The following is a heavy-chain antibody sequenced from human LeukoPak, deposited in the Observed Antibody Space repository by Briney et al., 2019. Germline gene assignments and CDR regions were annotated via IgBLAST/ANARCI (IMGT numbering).Heavy chain of an antibody. CDR2: ISYDGSNK. CDR3: ARPLKSRITMTIVLMQAALGY. D-gene: IGHD3-22*01. J-gene: IGHJ4*02. CDR1: GFTFRSYG. V-gene: IGHV3-30*03. Sequence: PGRSLRLSCAASGFTFRSYGMHWVRQAPGKGLEWVAVISYDGSNKYYADSVKGRFTISRDNSKNTLYLQMNSLRAEDTAVYYCARPLKSRITMTIVLMQAALGYWGQGTLVTVSS.